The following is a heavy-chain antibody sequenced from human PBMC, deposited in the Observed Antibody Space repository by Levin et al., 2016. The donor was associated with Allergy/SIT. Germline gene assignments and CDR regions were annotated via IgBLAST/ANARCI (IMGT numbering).Heavy chain of an antibody. CDR2: IYYSGTT. CDR1: GGSISSVTYY. Sequence: GSLRLSCTVSGGSISSVTYYWGWIRQPPGKGLEWIGSIYYSGTTYYNPSLKSRVTMSVDTSKNHFTLTLTSVTAADTAVYYCARGNGDSKGTNFDYWGQGTLVTVSS. J-gene: IGHJ4*02. V-gene: IGHV4-39*06. CDR3: ARGNGDSKGTNFDY. D-gene: IGHD2-21*02.